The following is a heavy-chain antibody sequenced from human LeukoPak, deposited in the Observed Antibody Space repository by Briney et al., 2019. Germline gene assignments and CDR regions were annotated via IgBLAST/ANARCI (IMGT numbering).Heavy chain of an antibody. CDR3: AKDKSGSYSGGFDG. J-gene: IGHJ3*01. CDR2: ISWSGASI. D-gene: IGHD1-26*01. V-gene: IGHV3-9*01. CDR1: GFTFHDYA. Sequence: GGSLRLSCAASGFTFHDYAMHWVRQAPGKGLEWVSGISWSGASIDYADSLKGRFTISRDNAKTSLYLEMISLRPEDTALYYCAKDKSGSYSGGFDGWGQGTVVTVSS.